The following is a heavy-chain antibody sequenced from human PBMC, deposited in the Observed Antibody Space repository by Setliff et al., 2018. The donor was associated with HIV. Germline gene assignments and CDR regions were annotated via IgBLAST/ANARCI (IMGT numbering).Heavy chain of an antibody. Sequence: PGGSLRLSCAASGFTFRMYPMHWVRQAPGKGLEDVSGISSTGDSTYYASSVKGRFTISRDNSKNTLYLQMASLRAEDMAVYYCGYISGDYMDVWGKGTTVTVSS. V-gene: IGHV3-64*01. CDR2: ISSTGDST. CDR1: GFTFRMYP. CDR3: GYISGDYMDV. D-gene: IGHD5-18*01. J-gene: IGHJ6*03.